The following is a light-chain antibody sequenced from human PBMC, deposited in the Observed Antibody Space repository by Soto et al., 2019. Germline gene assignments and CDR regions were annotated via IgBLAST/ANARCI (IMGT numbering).Light chain of an antibody. Sequence: QTVVTQERSLTVSPGGTVTITCGSSTGTVTTYHFPYWFQQKPGQAPTALFFDTRNRHSCTPPRFSGSLLGGKAALTLSGAEPEDEADYYCLLYYDTIRVFGGGTKLTVL. CDR1: TGTVTTYHF. V-gene: IGLV7-46*01. J-gene: IGLJ3*02. CDR2: DTR. CDR3: LLYYDTIRV.